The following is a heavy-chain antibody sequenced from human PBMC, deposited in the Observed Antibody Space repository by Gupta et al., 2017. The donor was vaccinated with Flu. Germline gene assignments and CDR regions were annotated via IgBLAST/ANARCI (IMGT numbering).Heavy chain of an antibody. CDR1: GFTFDDFA. V-gene: IGHV3-9*01. CDR2: TSWNSGSI. CDR3: ARDKRFYDSSESLDY. D-gene: IGHD3-22*01. Sequence: EVQLVESGGGLVQPGGSLRLSCAASGFTFDDFAMPWVRQVPGKGLEWVSGTSWNSGSIVYADSVKGRFTISRDNTKNSLYLQMNSLRVEDTALYYCARDKRFYDSSESLDYWGQGTLVTVSS. J-gene: IGHJ4*02.